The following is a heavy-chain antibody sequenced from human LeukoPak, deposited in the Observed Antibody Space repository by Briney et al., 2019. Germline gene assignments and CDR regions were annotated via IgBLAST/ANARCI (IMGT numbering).Heavy chain of an antibody. CDR3: ARNGRPCDYGDYVLCYYYYMDV. Sequence: PGGSLRLSCAASGFTFSSYEMNWVRQAPGKGLEWVSYISSSGSTIYYADSVKGRFTISRDNAKNSLYLQMNSLRAEDTAVYYCARNGRPCDYGDYVLCYYYYMDVWGKGTTVTISS. V-gene: IGHV3-48*03. J-gene: IGHJ6*03. D-gene: IGHD4-17*01. CDR2: ISSSGSTI. CDR1: GFTFSSYE.